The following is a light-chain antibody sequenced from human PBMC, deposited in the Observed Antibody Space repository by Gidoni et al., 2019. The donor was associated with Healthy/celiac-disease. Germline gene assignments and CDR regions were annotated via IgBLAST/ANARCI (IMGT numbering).Light chain of an antibody. V-gene: IGKV3-15*01. CDR3: QQYNNSPRT. Sequence: IAMPHSPATLSVSPGERATLSCRASQSVSSNLVWYQQKPGQAPRLLIYGASTRATGIPARFSGSGSGTEFTLTISSLQSEDFAVYYCQQYNNSPRTFGQGTKVEIK. CDR2: GAS. J-gene: IGKJ1*01. CDR1: QSVSSN.